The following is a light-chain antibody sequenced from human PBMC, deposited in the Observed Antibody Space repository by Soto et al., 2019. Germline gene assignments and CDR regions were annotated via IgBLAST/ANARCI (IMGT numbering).Light chain of an antibody. J-gene: IGKJ5*01. Sequence: SGLTMSPGTLSLSPGERAPLSCRASQSVSSTLAWYQQKPGQAPRLLIYGASTRATGIPARFSGSGSGTEFTLTISSLQSEDFAVYYCQQYNNWPPITFGQGTRLEI. CDR1: QSVSST. CDR2: GAS. V-gene: IGKV3-15*01. CDR3: QQYNNWPPIT.